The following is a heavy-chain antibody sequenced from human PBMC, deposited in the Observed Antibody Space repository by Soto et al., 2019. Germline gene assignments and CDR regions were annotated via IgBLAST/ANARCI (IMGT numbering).Heavy chain of an antibody. CDR2: ISYDGSNK. CDR3: AKVHRGGKGAFDI. V-gene: IGHV3-30*18. CDR1: GFTFSSYG. D-gene: IGHD1-26*01. Sequence: QVQLVESGGGVVQPGRSLRLSCAASGFTFSSYGMHWVRQAPGKGLEWVAVISYDGSNKYYADSVKGRFTISRDNSKNSLYLQMNSLRAEDTAVYYCAKVHRGGKGAFDIWAQGTMVTVSS. J-gene: IGHJ3*02.